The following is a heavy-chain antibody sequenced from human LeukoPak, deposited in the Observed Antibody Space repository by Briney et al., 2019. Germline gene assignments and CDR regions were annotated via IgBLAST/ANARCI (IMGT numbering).Heavy chain of an antibody. V-gene: IGHV4-59*08. D-gene: IGHD6-19*01. J-gene: IGHJ4*02. Sequence: SETLSLICIVSGGSISTYSWNWIRQSPGKGLEWVGYISHSGTTSYDSYFRSRVTISVDTSNNQLSLKLTSVTAADTAVYYCARWDDSAWAFGNWGPGTLVTVSS. CDR3: ARWDDSAWAFGN. CDR1: GGSISTYS. CDR2: ISHSGTT.